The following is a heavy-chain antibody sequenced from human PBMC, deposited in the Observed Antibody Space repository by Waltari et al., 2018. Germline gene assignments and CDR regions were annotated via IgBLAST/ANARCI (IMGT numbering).Heavy chain of an antibody. CDR2: IIPIFGTA. Sequence: QVQLVQSGAEVKKPGSSVKVSCKASGGTFSSYAISWVRPAPGQGLEWMGGIIPIFGTANYAQKFQDRVTITADESTSTAYMELSSLRSEDTAVYYCARRSLNWNYDYYFDYWGQGTLVTVSS. CDR1: GGTFSSYA. CDR3: ARRSLNWNYDYYFDY. J-gene: IGHJ4*02. V-gene: IGHV1-69*13. D-gene: IGHD1-7*01.